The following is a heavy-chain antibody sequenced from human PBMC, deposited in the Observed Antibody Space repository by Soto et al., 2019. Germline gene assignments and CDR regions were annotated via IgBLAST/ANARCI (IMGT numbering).Heavy chain of an antibody. J-gene: IGHJ6*02. V-gene: IGHV3-30*04. CDR2: VAYDGRSK. Sequence: QVQLVESGGGVVQPGRSLRLSCAASGFTFSDYAMHWVRQAPGKGLEWVAVVAYDGRSKYYADSVKGRFTISRDNSRTTVYLPMNSLRDEDTAMYYCARDDILVIPGGSYNYGMDVWGHGTTVTVSS. CDR1: GFTFSDYA. D-gene: IGHD2-2*01. CDR3: ARDDILVIPGGSYNYGMDV.